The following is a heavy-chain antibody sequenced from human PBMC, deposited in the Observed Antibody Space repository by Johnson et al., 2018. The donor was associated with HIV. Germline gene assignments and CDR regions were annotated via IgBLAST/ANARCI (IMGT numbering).Heavy chain of an antibody. CDR3: AKDLQDYYDSSGYLFGDAFDI. Sequence: QMQLVESGGGVVQPGGSLRLSCAASGFTFRSYGMHWVRQAPGKGLEWVAFIRYDGSNKYYADSVKGRFTISRDNSKNTLYLQMNSLRAEDTAVYYCAKDLQDYYDSSGYLFGDAFDIWGQGTMVTVSS. J-gene: IGHJ3*02. D-gene: IGHD3-22*01. CDR1: GFTFRSYG. V-gene: IGHV3-30*02. CDR2: IRYDGSNK.